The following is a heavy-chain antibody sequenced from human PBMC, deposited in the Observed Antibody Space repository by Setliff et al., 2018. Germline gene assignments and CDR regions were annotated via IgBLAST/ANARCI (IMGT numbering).Heavy chain of an antibody. D-gene: IGHD3-10*01. CDR3: FGAGTCSY. J-gene: IGHJ4*02. CDR1: GFSYSNCW. Sequence: PGESLRLSCTASGFSYSNCWVSWVRQAPGKGLEWLASINPHASEKYYADSVKGRFTISRDNAKNSLSLQMNNLRTEDTAVYYCFGAGTCSYWGQGTLVTVSS. CDR2: INPHASEK. V-gene: IGHV3-7*01.